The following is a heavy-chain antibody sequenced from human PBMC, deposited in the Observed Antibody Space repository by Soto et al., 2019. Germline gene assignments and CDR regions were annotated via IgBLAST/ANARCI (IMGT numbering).Heavy chain of an antibody. Sequence: SLSLSCAASGFIVDDYAMHWVRQVPGKGLEWITGISWNSGTIGYADSVKGRFTISRDNAKNSLYLQMNSLRAEDTALYYCARDVWSRASGPPDSWGQGTLVTVSS. D-gene: IGHD3-10*01. CDR3: ARDVWSRASGPPDS. CDR2: ISWNSGTI. CDR1: GFIVDDYA. V-gene: IGHV3-9*01. J-gene: IGHJ4*02.